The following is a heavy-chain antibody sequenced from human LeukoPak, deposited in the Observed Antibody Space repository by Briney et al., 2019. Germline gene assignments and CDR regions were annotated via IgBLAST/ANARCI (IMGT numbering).Heavy chain of an antibody. CDR2: INPNSGGT. Sequence: ASVKVSCKASGYTFTGYYMHWVRQAPGQGLEWMGWINPNSGGTNYAQKFQGRVTMTRDTSISTAYMELSRLRSDDTAVYYCARDKSLGLWLEYYFDYWGQETLVTVSS. CDR3: ARDKSLGLWLEYYFDY. D-gene: IGHD3-10*01. J-gene: IGHJ4*02. V-gene: IGHV1-2*02. CDR1: GYTFTGYY.